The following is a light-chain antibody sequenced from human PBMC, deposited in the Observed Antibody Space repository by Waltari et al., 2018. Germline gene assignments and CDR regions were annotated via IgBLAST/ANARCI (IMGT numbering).Light chain of an antibody. Sequence: DIVMTQSPDSLAVSLGERATINCTSSQSVLDNSNNRNYLAWYQHKPGQPPKPLIYWASTRDSGVPDRFSGSGSGTDFTLTISSLQAEDVAVYSCQQYYSTPYTFGQGTKLEIK. CDR2: WAS. J-gene: IGKJ2*01. CDR3: QQYYSTPYT. V-gene: IGKV4-1*01. CDR1: QSVLDNSNNRNY.